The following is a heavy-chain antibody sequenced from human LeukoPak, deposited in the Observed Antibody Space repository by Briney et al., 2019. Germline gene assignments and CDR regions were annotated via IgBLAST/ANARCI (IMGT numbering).Heavy chain of an antibody. Sequence: SETLTLTCAVYGGSFSGYYWSWIRQPPGKGLEWIGQINHSRNTNYNPSLKSRVTISVDTSKNQFSLKLSSVTAADTAVYYCARGLSGGYYWYYMDLWGKGTTVTVSS. V-gene: IGHV4-34*01. J-gene: IGHJ6*03. CDR1: GGSFSGYY. D-gene: IGHD1-26*01. CDR2: INHSRNT. CDR3: ARGLSGGYYWYYMDL.